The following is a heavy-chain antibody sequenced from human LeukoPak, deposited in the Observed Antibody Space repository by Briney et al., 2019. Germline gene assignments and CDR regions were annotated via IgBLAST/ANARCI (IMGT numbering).Heavy chain of an antibody. CDR2: LIENGATT. CDR1: GFTFRSHA. J-gene: IGHJ4*02. D-gene: IGHD3-16*01. V-gene: IGHV3-23*01. CDR3: ARGDVWGSYALHY. Sequence: GGSLRLSCAASGFTFRSHAMSWVRQAPGKGLQFVSGLIENGATTYYADSVKGRFTISRDNSRSTVYLQMTSLRAEDTAVYYCARGDVWGSYALHYWGQGTLVTVSS.